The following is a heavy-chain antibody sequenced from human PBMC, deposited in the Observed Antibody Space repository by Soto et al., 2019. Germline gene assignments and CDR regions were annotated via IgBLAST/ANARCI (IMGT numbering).Heavy chain of an antibody. D-gene: IGHD3-3*01. CDR1: GYSFTNFH. V-gene: IGHV1-46*01. Sequence: GASVKVSCKASGYSFTNFHIHWVRQAPGQGLEWMGMIDPSGGITRDAQRLQGRITMTRDASTSTVYMELRSLTSEDTAVYYCARVNYDFWSGLPHYYMDVWGKGTTVTV. J-gene: IGHJ6*03. CDR3: ARVNYDFWSGLPHYYMDV. CDR2: IDPSGGIT.